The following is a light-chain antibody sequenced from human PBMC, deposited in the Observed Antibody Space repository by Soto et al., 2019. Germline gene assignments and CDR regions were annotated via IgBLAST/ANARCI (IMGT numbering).Light chain of an antibody. V-gene: IGKV1-39*01. CDR2: SVS. CDR1: QTINSF. CDR3: QQSYSAPQT. Sequence: DIQMNQSPSSLSVSVGDRVTITCRASQTINSFLHWYQQRPGKAPVLLISSVSSLQSGVPSRFSGRGSGTDFTLTISSLQPEDFATYYCQQSYSAPQTFGQGTKVDIK. J-gene: IGKJ1*01.